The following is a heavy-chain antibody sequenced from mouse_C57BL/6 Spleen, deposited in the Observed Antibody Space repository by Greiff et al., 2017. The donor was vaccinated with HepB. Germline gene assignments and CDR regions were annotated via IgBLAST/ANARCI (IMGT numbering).Heavy chain of an antibody. CDR3: ARRWVPNYYAMDD. V-gene: IGHV5-6*01. CDR1: GFTFSSYG. CDR2: ISSGGSYT. J-gene: IGHJ4*01. D-gene: IGHD2-3*01. Sequence: EVQVVESGGDLVKPGGSLKLSCAASGFTFSSYGMSWVRQTPDKRLEWVATISSGGSYTYYPDSVKGRFTISRDNAKNTLYLQMSSLKSEDTAMDYCARRWVPNYYAMDDWGQGTSVTVSS.